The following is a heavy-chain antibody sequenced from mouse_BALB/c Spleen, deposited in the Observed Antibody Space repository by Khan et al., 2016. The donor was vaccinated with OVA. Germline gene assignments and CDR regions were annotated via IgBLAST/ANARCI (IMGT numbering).Heavy chain of an antibody. CDR1: GYTFTNYG. J-gene: IGHJ1*01. Sequence: QIQLVQSGPELKKPGETVKISCKASGYTFTNYGMTWVKQAPGKGLKWMGWINTYTGEPTYADDFKGRFAFSFETSASTAYLQINNLKNEDTATXFCARNGNYWYFDVWGAGTTVTVSS. CDR2: INTYTGEP. D-gene: IGHD2-1*01. V-gene: IGHV9-3-1*01. CDR3: ARNGNYWYFDV.